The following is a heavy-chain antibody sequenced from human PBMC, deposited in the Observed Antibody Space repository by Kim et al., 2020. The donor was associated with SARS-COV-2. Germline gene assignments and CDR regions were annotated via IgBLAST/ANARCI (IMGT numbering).Heavy chain of an antibody. J-gene: IGHJ4*02. Sequence: GGSLRLSCAASGFSFSEWWMDWVRQAPGKGPEWVARIDNDGTTTLYADCVKGRFTISRDNSKNTLYLQMTGLRADDTGVYYCTRGPFWGQGTLVTVSS. CDR1: GFSFSEWW. CDR2: IDNDGTTT. V-gene: IGHV3-74*01. CDR3: TRGPF.